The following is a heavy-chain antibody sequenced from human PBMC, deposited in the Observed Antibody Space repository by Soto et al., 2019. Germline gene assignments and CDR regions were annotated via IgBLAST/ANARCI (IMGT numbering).Heavy chain of an antibody. Sequence: ASVKVSCKASGYTFTSYYMHWVRQAPGQGLEWMGIINPSGGSTSYAQKFQGRVTMTRDTSTSTVYMELSSLRSEDTAVYYRARLRIASQNYYCMDVWGQVTTVTVSS. CDR1: GYTFTSYY. CDR2: INPSGGST. J-gene: IGHJ6*02. CDR3: ARLRIASQNYYCMDV. V-gene: IGHV1-46*01.